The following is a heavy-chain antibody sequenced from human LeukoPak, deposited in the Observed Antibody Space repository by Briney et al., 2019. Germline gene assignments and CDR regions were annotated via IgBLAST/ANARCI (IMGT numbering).Heavy chain of an antibody. J-gene: IGHJ5*02. Sequence: SETLSLTCAVYGGSFSDYYWSWIRQPPGKGLEWIGEINHSGSTNYNPSLKSRVTVSVDTSKNQFSLKLSSVTAADTAVYYCARGRYCSSTSCRNWFDPWGQGTLVTVSS. CDR3: ARGRYCSSTSCRNWFDP. D-gene: IGHD2-2*01. V-gene: IGHV4-34*01. CDR1: GGSFSDYY. CDR2: INHSGST.